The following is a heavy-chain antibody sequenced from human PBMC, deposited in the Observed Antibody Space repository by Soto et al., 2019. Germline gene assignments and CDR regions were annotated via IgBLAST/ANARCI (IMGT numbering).Heavy chain of an antibody. Sequence: PSETLSLTCAVSGGSISSSNWWSWVRQPPGKGLEWIGEIYHSGSTNYNPSLKSRVTISVDKSKNQFPLKLSSVTAADTAVYYCARRYDFWSGYRERYYYYYGMGVWGQGTTVTVYS. V-gene: IGHV4-4*02. CDR1: GGSISSSNW. J-gene: IGHJ6*02. D-gene: IGHD3-3*01. CDR3: ARRYDFWSGYRERYYYYYGMGV. CDR2: IYHSGST.